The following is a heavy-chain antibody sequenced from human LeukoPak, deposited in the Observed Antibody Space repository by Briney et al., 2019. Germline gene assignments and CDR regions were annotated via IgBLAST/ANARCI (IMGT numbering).Heavy chain of an antibody. J-gene: IGHJ6*03. Sequence: GGSLRLSCGASGFTFSNAWMNWVRQAPGKGLEWVSYISSSGSTIYYADSVKGRFTVSRDNAKNSLYLQMNSLKTEDTAVYYCTRGVEPGWVAPYYMDVWGKGTTVTVSS. CDR2: ISSSGSTI. CDR3: TRGVEPGWVAPYYMDV. D-gene: IGHD6-19*01. CDR1: GFTFSNAW. V-gene: IGHV3-48*04.